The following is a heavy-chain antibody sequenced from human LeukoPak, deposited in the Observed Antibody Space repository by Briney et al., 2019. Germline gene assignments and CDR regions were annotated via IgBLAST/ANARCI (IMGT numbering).Heavy chain of an antibody. D-gene: IGHD5-24*01. J-gene: IGHJ4*02. CDR1: EFTVSRNC. V-gene: IGHV3-53*01. Sequence: GGSLRLSCTASEFTVSRNCMLWVRQAPGKGLEWVSLIFSNGDTHYADSVKGRFTISRDTSKNTVSLQMNSLRVEDTAMYYCTRDQMNYWGQGTLVTVSS. CDR3: TRDQMNY. CDR2: IFSNGDT.